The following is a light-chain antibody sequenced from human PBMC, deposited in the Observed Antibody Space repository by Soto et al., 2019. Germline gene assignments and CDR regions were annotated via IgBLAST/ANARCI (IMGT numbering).Light chain of an antibody. V-gene: IGKV1-33*01. Sequence: DIQMTQSPSSLSASVGDRVTITCQASQDIRNYLNWYQQKPGKAPTLLIYDASDLETGVPSRFSGSGSGTDFTFTISSLQPEDIATYYCQQFDDLPLTFGGGTKVEIK. CDR2: DAS. CDR3: QQFDDLPLT. J-gene: IGKJ4*01. CDR1: QDIRNY.